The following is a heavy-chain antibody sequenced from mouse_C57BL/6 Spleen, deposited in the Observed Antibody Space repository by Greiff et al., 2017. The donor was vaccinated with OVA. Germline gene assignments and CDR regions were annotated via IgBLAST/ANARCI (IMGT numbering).Heavy chain of an antibody. CDR2: INYDGSST. J-gene: IGHJ4*01. CDR3: ARGGGRGYAMDY. Sequence: EVKLVESEGGLVQPGSSMKLSCTASGFTFSDYYMAWVRQVPEKGLEWVANINYDGSSTYYLDSLKSRFIISRDNAKNILYLQLSSLKSEDTATYYCARGGGRGYAMDYWGQGTSVTVSS. V-gene: IGHV5-16*01. CDR1: GFTFSDYY.